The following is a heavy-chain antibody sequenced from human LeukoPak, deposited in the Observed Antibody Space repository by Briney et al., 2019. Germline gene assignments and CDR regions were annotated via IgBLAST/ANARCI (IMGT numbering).Heavy chain of an antibody. CDR3: AKEASFCSGGSCYSY. V-gene: IGHV3-21*01. CDR2: ISSSSYI. J-gene: IGHJ4*02. CDR1: GFTFSSYW. Sequence: GGSLRLSCAASGFTFSSYWMHWVRQAPGKGLEWVSSISSSSYIYYADSVKGRFTISRDNAKNSLYLQMNSLRAEDTAVYYCAKEASFCSGGSCYSYWGQGTLVTVSS. D-gene: IGHD2-15*01.